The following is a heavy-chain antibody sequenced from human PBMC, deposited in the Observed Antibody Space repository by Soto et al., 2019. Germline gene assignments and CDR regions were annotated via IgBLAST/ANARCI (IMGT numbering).Heavy chain of an antibody. J-gene: IGHJ4*02. CDR3: ARAVGYCSSTSCYVADY. D-gene: IGHD2-2*01. Sequence: QVQLQESGPGLVKPSQTLSLTCTVSGGSISSGGYYWSWIRQHPGKGLEWIGYIYYSGSTYYNPSLKSRVTISADTSKNQFSLKLSSVTAADTAVYYCARAVGYCSSTSCYVADYWGQGTLVTVSS. CDR1: GGSISSGGYY. V-gene: IGHV4-31*03. CDR2: IYYSGST.